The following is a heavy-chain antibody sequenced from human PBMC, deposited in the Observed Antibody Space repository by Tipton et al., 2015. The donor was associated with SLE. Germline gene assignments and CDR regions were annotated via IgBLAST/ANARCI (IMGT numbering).Heavy chain of an antibody. CDR3: ARNDGSGYFPPVGYFHH. V-gene: IGHV4-31*03. Sequence: TLSLTCTVSGGSISSGGYYWSWIRQYPGKGLEWIGYISYSGSTNYNSSLKSRLTISVDTSKNQFSLKLSSVTAADTAVYYCARNDGSGYFPPVGYFHHWGQGTLVTVSS. J-gene: IGHJ1*01. CDR2: ISYSGST. D-gene: IGHD3-22*01. CDR1: GGSISSGGYY.